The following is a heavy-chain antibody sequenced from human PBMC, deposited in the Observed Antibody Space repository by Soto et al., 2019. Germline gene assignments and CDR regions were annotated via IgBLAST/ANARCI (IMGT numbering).Heavy chain of an antibody. CDR2: ISAYNGNT. CDR3: AXDLPPPDY. J-gene: IGHJ4*02. CDR1: GYTFTSYG. Sequence: QVQLVQSGAEVKKPGASVKVSCKASGYTFTSYGISWVRQAPGQGLEWMGWISAYNGNTNYAQKLQGRGTMTTDTXXXXXXXXXXXXXXXXXXXXXXAXDLPPPDYWGQGTLVTVSS. V-gene: IGHV1-18*01.